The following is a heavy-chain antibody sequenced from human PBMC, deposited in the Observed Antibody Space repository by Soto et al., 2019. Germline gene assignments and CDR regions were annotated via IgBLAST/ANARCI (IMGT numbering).Heavy chain of an antibody. V-gene: IGHV4-59*01. CDR1: GGSISSNY. J-gene: IGHJ4*02. D-gene: IGHD6-13*01. CDR2: VYNSGST. Sequence: SETLSLTCTVSGGSISSNYWTWIRQPPGKGLEWIGYVYNSGSTNYNPSLKSRVTISEDTSKSQFSLKVNSMTAADTAVYYCARYSSEAVAGYTLDNWGQGILVTVSS. CDR3: ARYSSEAVAGYTLDN.